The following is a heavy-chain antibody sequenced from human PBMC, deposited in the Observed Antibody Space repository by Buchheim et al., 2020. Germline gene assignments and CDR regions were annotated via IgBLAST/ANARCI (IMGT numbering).Heavy chain of an antibody. CDR3: ARDRVYDFGPYGMDV. CDR2: IYYSGST. D-gene: IGHD3-3*01. CDR1: GGSISSGGYY. Sequence: QVRLQESGPGLVEPSQTLSLTCTVSGGSISSGGYYWSWIRQHPGKGLEWIGYIYYSGSTYYNPSLKSLVTISVNTSKNQFSLKLSSVTAADTAVYYCARDRVYDFGPYGMDVWGQGTT. J-gene: IGHJ6*02. V-gene: IGHV4-31*01.